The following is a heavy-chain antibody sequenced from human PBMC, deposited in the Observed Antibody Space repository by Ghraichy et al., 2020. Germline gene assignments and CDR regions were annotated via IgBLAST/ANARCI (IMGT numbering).Heavy chain of an antibody. J-gene: IGHJ6*03. Sequence: SVKVSCKASGGTFSSYVISWVRQAPGQGLEWMGGIIPIFGTANYAQKFQGRVTITADESSTTAYMELSSLRSEDTAVYYWARGGITMVRGVNQPDYYYYYMDVWGKGTTVTVSS. V-gene: IGHV1-69*13. CDR1: GGTFSSYV. CDR2: IIPIFGTA. CDR3: ARGGITMVRGVNQPDYYYYYMDV. D-gene: IGHD3-10*01.